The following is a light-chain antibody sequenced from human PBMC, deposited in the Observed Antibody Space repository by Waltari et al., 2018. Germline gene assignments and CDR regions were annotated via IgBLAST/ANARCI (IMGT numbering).Light chain of an antibody. CDR3: QQYYITPLS. Sequence: DIVMTQSPDSLAVSLGERATINCKSSQSVLYSPDNRNYLAWYQQKPGQPPNPLIYWASTRESGVPDRFSGSGSGTDFTLTISSLQAEDVAVYYCQQYYITPLSFGGGTKVEIK. V-gene: IGKV4-1*01. CDR2: WAS. CDR1: QSVLYSPDNRNY. J-gene: IGKJ4*01.